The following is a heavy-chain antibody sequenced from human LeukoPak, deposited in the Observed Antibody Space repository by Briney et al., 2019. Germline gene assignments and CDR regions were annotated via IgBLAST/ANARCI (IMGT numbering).Heavy chain of an antibody. CDR2: IYHSGST. D-gene: IGHD2-8*01. Sequence: PSETLSLTCAVSGYSIRSGYYWGWLRPPPGKGLEWIGSIYHSGSTYYNPSLKSRVTISVDTPKNHFSLKLSSVTAADTAVYYCARVRAVQMAANWFDPWGQGTLVTVSS. CDR1: GYSIRSGYY. V-gene: IGHV4-38-2*01. CDR3: ARVRAVQMAANWFDP. J-gene: IGHJ5*02.